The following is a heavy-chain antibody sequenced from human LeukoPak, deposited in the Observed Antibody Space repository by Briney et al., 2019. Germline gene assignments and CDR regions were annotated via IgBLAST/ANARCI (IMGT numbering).Heavy chain of an antibody. J-gene: IGHJ6*02. CDR2: IYYSGST. D-gene: IGHD1-26*01. V-gene: IGHV4-59*08. CDR3: ASSYSGSYLYGMDV. CDR1: GGSISSYY. Sequence: SETLSLTCTVSGGSISSYYWSWIRQPPGKGLEWIGYIYYSGSTNYNPSLKSRVTISLDTSKNQFSLKLSSVTAADTAVYYCASSYSGSYLYGMDVWGQGTTVTVSS.